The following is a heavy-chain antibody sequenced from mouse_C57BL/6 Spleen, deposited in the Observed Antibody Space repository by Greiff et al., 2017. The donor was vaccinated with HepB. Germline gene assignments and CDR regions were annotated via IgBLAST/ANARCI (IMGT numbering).Heavy chain of an antibody. Sequence: VQLQQSGAELVRPGTSVKVSCKASGYAFTNYLIEWVKQRPGQGLEWIGVINPGSGGTNYNEKFKGKATLTADKSSSTAYIQRSSLTSEDAAVYFCARRGITTVVEARDYWGQGTSVTVSS. V-gene: IGHV1-54*01. D-gene: IGHD1-1*01. J-gene: IGHJ4*01. CDR3: ARRGITTVVEARDY. CDR2: INPGSGGT. CDR1: GYAFTNYL.